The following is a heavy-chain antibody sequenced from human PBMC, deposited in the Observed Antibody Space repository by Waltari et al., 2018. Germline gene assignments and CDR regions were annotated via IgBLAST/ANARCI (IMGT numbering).Heavy chain of an antibody. Sequence: QVQLVESGGGVVQPGGSLRLSCAASGFTFSSYGMHWVRQAPGKGLEWVAFIRYDGSNKYYADSVKGRFTISRDKSKNTLYLQMNSLRAEDTAVYYCAKDLRDDSIYGSYWYFDLWGRGTLVTVSS. CDR1: GFTFSSYG. V-gene: IGHV3-30*02. CDR3: AKDLRDDSIYGSYWYFDL. CDR2: IRYDGSNK. J-gene: IGHJ2*01. D-gene: IGHD4-17*01.